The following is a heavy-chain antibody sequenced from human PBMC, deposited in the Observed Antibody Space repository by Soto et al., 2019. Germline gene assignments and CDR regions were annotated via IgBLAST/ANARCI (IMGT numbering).Heavy chain of an antibody. D-gene: IGHD2-15*01. V-gene: IGHV3-23*01. CDR1: FNNYA. CDR3: AKASTAFCSGTSCLGPFDY. J-gene: IGHJ4*02. Sequence: EVQLLESGGGSVQPGASLRLSCTTSFNNYAMTWVRQAPGKGLEWGSSMSGTGGRTYYADSVKGRFIVSRDNSKSHVYLEMNTLRAEDTAVYYCAKASTAFCSGTSCLGPFDYWGQGTRVNVSS. CDR2: MSGTGGRT.